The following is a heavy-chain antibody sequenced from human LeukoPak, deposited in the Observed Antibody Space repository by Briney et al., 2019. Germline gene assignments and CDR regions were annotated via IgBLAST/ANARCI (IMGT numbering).Heavy chain of an antibody. CDR2: IIPIFGTA. CDR3: ARTPIVVVITTFIGAFDI. V-gene: IGHV1-69*13. Sequence: SVKVSCKASGGTFSSYAISWVRQAPGQGLEWMGGIIPIFGTANYAQKFQGRVTITADESTSTAYMELRSLRSDDTAVYYCARTPIVVVITTFIGAFDIWGQGTMVTVSS. D-gene: IGHD3-22*01. CDR1: GGTFSSYA. J-gene: IGHJ3*02.